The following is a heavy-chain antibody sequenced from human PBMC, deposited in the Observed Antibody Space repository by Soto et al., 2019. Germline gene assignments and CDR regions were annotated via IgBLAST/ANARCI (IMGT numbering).Heavy chain of an antibody. CDR1: GYNFINSW. J-gene: IGHJ4*02. V-gene: IGHV5-51*01. Sequence: VQLVQSGAEVQKPGESLRISCKAFGYNFINSWIGWVRQMPGKGLEWMAIIYPGDSDTRYSPSFHGQVTISADKSISTAYLQWSSLKASDSAMYYCARMMAASGTGFDYWGQGTLVTVSS. CDR2: IYPGDSDT. D-gene: IGHD6-25*01. CDR3: ARMMAASGTGFDY.